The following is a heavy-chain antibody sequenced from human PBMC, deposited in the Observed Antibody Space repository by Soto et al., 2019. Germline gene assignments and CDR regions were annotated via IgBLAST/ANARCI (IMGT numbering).Heavy chain of an antibody. CDR1: GVAFRHNY. Sequence: GGSLRLSCTVSGVAFRHNYLTWIRQAPGKGLEWLSYISTSGSPAYYADSVKGRFTISTDNAKKSLYLQMDSLRAEDTGVYYCARESEDLTSNFDYWGQGTLVTSPQ. CDR3: ARESEDLTSNFDY. J-gene: IGHJ4*02. CDR2: ISTSGSPA. V-gene: IGHV3-11*01.